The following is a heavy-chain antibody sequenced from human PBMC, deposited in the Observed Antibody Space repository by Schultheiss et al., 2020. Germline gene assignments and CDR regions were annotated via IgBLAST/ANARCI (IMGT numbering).Heavy chain of an antibody. D-gene: IGHD5-24*01. J-gene: IGHJ4*02. Sequence: SETLSLTCTVSGASIGTDYWSWIRQPPGKGLEWIGYIYYSGSTNYNPSLKSRVTMSGDTSKNQFSLKLTSVTAADTAVYYCAREYGDGYNYGYFDYWGQGTLVTVSA. CDR3: AREYGDGYNYGYFDY. CDR1: GASIGTDY. V-gene: IGHV4-59*01. CDR2: IYYSGST.